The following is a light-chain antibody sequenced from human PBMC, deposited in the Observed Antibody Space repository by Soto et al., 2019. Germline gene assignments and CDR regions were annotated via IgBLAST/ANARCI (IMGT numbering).Light chain of an antibody. Sequence: QSVLTQPPSACGTPGQRGTISCSGSSSNIGSNTGNWYQQLPGTAPKLLIYSNNQRPSGVPDRFSGSKSGPSDSLAITGLQSEDEADYYCAAWDGRLNAYVFGTGTKVAVL. V-gene: IGLV1-44*01. CDR3: AAWDGRLNAYV. J-gene: IGLJ1*01. CDR2: SNN. CDR1: SSNIGSNT.